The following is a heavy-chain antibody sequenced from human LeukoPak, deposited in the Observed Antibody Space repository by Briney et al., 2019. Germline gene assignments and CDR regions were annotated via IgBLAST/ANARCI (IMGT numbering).Heavy chain of an antibody. CDR3: AESSTAWGHNDY. J-gene: IGHJ4*02. V-gene: IGHV3-7*01. CDR2: INQDGSAK. Sequence: QPGGSLRLSCAASGFTFNSYYMCWVRQAPGKGLEWVANINQDGSAKYYVDSVKGRFIISRDNAKNSLYLQMNSLRADDTAVYFCAESSTAWGHNDYWGQGTLVTVSS. CDR1: GFTFNSYY. D-gene: IGHD6-19*01.